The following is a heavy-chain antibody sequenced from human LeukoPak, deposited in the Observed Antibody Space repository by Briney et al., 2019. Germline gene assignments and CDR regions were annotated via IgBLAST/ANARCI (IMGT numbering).Heavy chain of an antibody. Sequence: SETLSLTCTVSGGSISSSSYYWGWIRQPPGKGLEWIGSIYYSGSTNYNPSLKSRVTISVDTSKNQFSLKLSSVTAADTAVYYCARGLTGDPNFDYWGQGTLVTVSS. D-gene: IGHD7-27*01. CDR3: ARGLTGDPNFDY. J-gene: IGHJ4*02. V-gene: IGHV4-39*07. CDR2: IYYSGST. CDR1: GGSISSSSYY.